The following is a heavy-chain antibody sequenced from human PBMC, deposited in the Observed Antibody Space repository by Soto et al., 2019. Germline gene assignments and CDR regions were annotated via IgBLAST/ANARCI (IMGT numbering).Heavy chain of an antibody. V-gene: IGHV3-23*01. CDR3: AKDPLTPPYYYDSSGYKNWFDP. Sequence: GWSLRLSCAASGFTFSSYAMSWVRQAPGKGLEWVSAISGSGGSTYYADSVKGRFTISRDNSKNTLYLQMNSLRAEDTAVYYCAKDPLTPPYYYDSSGYKNWFDPWGQGTLVTVSS. CDR1: GFTFSSYA. J-gene: IGHJ5*02. CDR2: ISGSGGST. D-gene: IGHD3-22*01.